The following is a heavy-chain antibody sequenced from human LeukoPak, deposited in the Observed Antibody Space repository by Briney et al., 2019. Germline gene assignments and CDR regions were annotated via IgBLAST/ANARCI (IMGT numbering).Heavy chain of an antibody. D-gene: IGHD5-12*01. CDR3: VRPYSHSRYDFDH. CDR2: ISWNGDNV. CDR1: GFTFDDYA. J-gene: IGHJ4*02. V-gene: IGHV3-9*01. Sequence: PGGSLRLSCVASGFTFDDYAMHWVRQAPGKGLEWVSGISWNGDNVAYADSVKGRFTISRDNAKKFLYLQINSLRAEDTALYYCVRPYSHSRYDFDHWGQGTLATVSS.